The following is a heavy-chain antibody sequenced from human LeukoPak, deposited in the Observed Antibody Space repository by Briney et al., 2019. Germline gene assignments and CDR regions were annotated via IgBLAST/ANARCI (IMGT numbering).Heavy chain of an antibody. CDR3: AKDIGDRRRGIDY. V-gene: IGHV3-9*01. J-gene: IGHJ4*02. D-gene: IGHD3-10*01. Sequence: GGSLRLSCAASGFTFDDYAMHRVRQAPGKGLEWVSGISWNSGSIGYADSVKGRFTISRDNAKNSLYLQMNSLRAEDTALYYCAKDIGDRRRGIDYWGQGTLVTVSS. CDR1: GFTFDDYA. CDR2: ISWNSGSI.